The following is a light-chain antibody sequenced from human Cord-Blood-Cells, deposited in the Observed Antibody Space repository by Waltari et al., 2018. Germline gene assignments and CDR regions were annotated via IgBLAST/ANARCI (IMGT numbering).Light chain of an antibody. CDR3: QQYYSTPPYT. CDR1: QRVLYSSNNKNY. V-gene: IGKV4-1*01. J-gene: IGKJ2*01. Sequence: VITQSSESLAVSLGGRATIYCKSSQRVLYSSNNKNYLAWYQQKPGQPPKLLIYWASTRESGVPDRFSGSGSGTDFTLTISSLQAEDVAVYYCQQYYSTPPYTFGQGTKLEIK. CDR2: WAS.